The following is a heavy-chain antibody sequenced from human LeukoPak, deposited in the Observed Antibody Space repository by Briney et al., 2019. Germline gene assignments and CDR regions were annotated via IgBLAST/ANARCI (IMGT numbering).Heavy chain of an antibody. J-gene: IGHJ6*02. D-gene: IGHD3-10*01. Sequence: GGSLRLSCAASGFTFSSYAMSWVRQAPGKGLEWVSAISGSGGSTYYADSVKGRFTISRDNSENTLYLQMNSLRAEDTAVYYCAGFGELFHYYYYGMDVWGQGTTVTVSS. CDR1: GFTFSSYA. V-gene: IGHV3-23*01. CDR3: AGFGELFHYYYYGMDV. CDR2: ISGSGGST.